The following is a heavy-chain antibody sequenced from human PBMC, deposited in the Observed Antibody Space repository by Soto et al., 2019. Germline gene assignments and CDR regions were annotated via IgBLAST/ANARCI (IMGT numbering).Heavy chain of an antibody. CDR3: ARDQGLGDA. Sequence: ASVKVSCKASGYIFTNYNIHLVRQAPGQRLEWMGWINVGNGNTKYSERFQGRVTNTRDTSASTAFMELSSLTSEDTGVYYCARDQGLGDAWGQGTTVTVSS. V-gene: IGHV1-3*01. CDR1: GYIFTNYN. J-gene: IGHJ6*02. CDR2: INVGNGNT. D-gene: IGHD3-16*01.